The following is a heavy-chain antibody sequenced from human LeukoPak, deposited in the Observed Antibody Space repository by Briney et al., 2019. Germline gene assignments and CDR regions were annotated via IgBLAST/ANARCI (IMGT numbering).Heavy chain of an antibody. CDR2: ISGSGGST. J-gene: IGHJ3*02. CDR1: GFTFSSYA. V-gene: IGHV3-23*01. CDR3: ARDEAVGTFDI. Sequence: GGSLRLSCAASGFTFSSYAMSWVRQAPGQGLEWVSTISGSGGSTYYADSVKGRFTISRDNSKNTLYLQMNSLRAEDTAVYYCARDEAVGTFDIWGQGTMVTVSS. D-gene: IGHD2-15*01.